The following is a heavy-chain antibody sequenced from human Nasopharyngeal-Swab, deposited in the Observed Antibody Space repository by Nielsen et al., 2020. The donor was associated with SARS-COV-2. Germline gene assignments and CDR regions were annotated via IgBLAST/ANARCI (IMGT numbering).Heavy chain of an antibody. CDR3: TREWELGPTMDV. V-gene: IGHV3-49*03. J-gene: IGHJ6*02. Sequence: GESLKISCTASGFTFGDYAMSWFRQAPGKGLEWVGFIRSKAYGGTTEYAASVKGRFTISRDDSKSIAYLQMNSLKTEDTAVYYCTREWELGPTMDVWGQGTTVTISS. D-gene: IGHD1-26*01. CDR2: IRSKAYGGTT. CDR1: GFTFGDYA.